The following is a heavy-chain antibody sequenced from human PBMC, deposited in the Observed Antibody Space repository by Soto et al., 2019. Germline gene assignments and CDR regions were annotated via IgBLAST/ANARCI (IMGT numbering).Heavy chain of an antibody. Sequence: SETLSLTCAVYGGSFSGYYWSWIRQPPGKGLEWIGEINHSGSTNYNPSLKSRVTISVDTSKNQFSLKLSSVTAAGTAVYYCARVGVYYYDSSAAGYWGQGTLVTVSS. CDR3: ARVGVYYYDSSAAGY. CDR1: GGSFSGYY. D-gene: IGHD3-22*01. V-gene: IGHV4-34*01. J-gene: IGHJ4*02. CDR2: INHSGST.